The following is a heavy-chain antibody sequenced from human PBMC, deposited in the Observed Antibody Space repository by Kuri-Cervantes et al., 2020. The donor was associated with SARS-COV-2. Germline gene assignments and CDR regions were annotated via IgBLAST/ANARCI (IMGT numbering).Heavy chain of an antibody. CDR2: IYYSGST. V-gene: IGHV4-59*01. CDR3: AREGYCSGGSCFDY. J-gene: IGHJ4*02. D-gene: IGHD2-15*01. CDR1: GGSISSYY. Sequence: SETLSLTCTVSGGSISSYYWSWIRQPPGKGLEWIGYIYYSGSTNYNPSLKSRVTVSVDTSKNQFSLKLSSVTAADTAVYYCAREGYCSGGSCFDYWGQGTLVTVSS.